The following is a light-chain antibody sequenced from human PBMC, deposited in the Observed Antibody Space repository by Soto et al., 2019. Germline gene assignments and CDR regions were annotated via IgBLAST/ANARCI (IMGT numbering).Light chain of an antibody. V-gene: IGKV3-20*01. CDR3: QQYGSSRT. CDR2: GAS. J-gene: IGKJ1*01. Sequence: EIVLTQSPGTLSLSPGERATLSCRASQSVSSSYLAWYQQKPGQAPRLLIYGASSRTTGIPDRSSGSGSGTDFTLTISRLEPDDFAVYYCQQYGSSRTFGQGTKVEIK. CDR1: QSVSSSY.